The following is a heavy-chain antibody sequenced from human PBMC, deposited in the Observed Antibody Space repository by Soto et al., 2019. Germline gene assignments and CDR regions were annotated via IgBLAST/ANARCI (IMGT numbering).Heavy chain of an antibody. J-gene: IGHJ4*02. CDR2: INPSGDST. CDR3: AKVDVPTAGSIDY. D-gene: IGHD6-13*01. CDR1: GFTFSRHG. V-gene: IGHV3-23*01. Sequence: GGSLRLSCVASGFTFSRHGLSWVRQAPGKGLEWVSTINPSGDSTFYADSVKGRFTISRDNSKNTVYLQMNSLSVGDTAVYLCAKVDVPTAGSIDYWGPGALVTVSS.